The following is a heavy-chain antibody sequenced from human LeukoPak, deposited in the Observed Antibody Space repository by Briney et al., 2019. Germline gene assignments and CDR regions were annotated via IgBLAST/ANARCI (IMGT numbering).Heavy chain of an antibody. CDR1: GYSISSGYY. Sequence: SETLSLTCTVSGYSISSGYYWGWIRQPPGKGLEWIGSIYHSGSTYYNPSLKSRVTISVDTSKNQFSLKLSSLTAADTAVYYCARNWGNWNYDEALNWLDPWGQGTLVTVSS. J-gene: IGHJ5*02. V-gene: IGHV4-38-2*02. D-gene: IGHD1-7*01. CDR2: IYHSGST. CDR3: ARNWGNWNYDEALNWLDP.